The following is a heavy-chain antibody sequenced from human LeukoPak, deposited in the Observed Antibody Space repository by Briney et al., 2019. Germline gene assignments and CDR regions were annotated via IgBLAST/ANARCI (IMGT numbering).Heavy chain of an antibody. D-gene: IGHD3-3*01. CDR1: GGSISSYY. CDR3: ARARPYDFWSGYGGWFDP. Sequence: NPSETLSLTCTVSGGSISSYYWSWIRQPPGKGLEWIGYIYYSGSTNYNPSLKSRVTISVDTSKNQFSLKLSSVTAADTAVYYCARARPYDFWSGYGGWFDPWGQGTLVTVSS. CDR2: IYYSGST. J-gene: IGHJ5*02. V-gene: IGHV4-59*01.